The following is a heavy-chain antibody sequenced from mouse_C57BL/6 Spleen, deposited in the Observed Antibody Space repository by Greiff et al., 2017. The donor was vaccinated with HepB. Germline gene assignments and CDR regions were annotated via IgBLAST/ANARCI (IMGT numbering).Heavy chain of an antibody. CDR3: ARVRGYGSSYFDY. J-gene: IGHJ2*01. CDR2: INYDGSST. V-gene: IGHV5-16*01. CDR1: GFTFSDYY. Sequence: EVQLVESEGGLVQPGSSMKLSCTASGFTFSDYYMAWVRQVPEKGLEWVANINYDGSSTYYLDSLKSRFIISRDNAKNILYLQMSSLKSEDTATYYCARVRGYGSSYFDYWGQGTTLTVSS. D-gene: IGHD1-1*01.